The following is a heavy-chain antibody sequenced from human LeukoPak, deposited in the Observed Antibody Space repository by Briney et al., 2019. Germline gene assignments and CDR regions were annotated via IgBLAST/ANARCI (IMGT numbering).Heavy chain of an antibody. D-gene: IGHD3-10*01. CDR3: ARGHGSGSTYYFDY. CDR1: EYTFTGQY. V-gene: IGHV1-2*02. CDR2: INPNSGGA. J-gene: IGHJ4*02. Sequence: ASVKVSCKASEYTFTGQYMHWVRQAPGQGLEWMGWINPNSGGANSAQKFQGRVTMTRDTSISTAYMELSGLTSDDTAVYYCARGHGSGSTYYFDYWGQGTLVTVSS.